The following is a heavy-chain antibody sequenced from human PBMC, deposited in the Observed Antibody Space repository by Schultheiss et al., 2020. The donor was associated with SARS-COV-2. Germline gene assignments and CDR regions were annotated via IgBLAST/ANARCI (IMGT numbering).Heavy chain of an antibody. J-gene: IGHJ4*02. CDR3: ARVGYCRAGFCPLDY. CDR1: GFSFSSYA. V-gene: IGHV3-30*04. Sequence: GGSLRLSCAASGFSFSSYAMSWVRQAPGKGLEWVAVISHDGSTKYYADSVKGRFTISRDNSKNTLFLQMNSLRAEDTAVYYCARVGYCRAGFCPLDYWGQGALVTVSS. CDR2: ISHDGSTK. D-gene: IGHD2-15*01.